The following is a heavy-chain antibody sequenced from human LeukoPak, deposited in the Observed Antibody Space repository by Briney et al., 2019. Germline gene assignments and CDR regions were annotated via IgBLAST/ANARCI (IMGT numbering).Heavy chain of an antibody. CDR3: AKGGYTYGGRLFDY. CDR2: ISGDGGAT. V-gene: IGHV3-43*02. CDR1: GFTFYDYV. J-gene: IGHJ4*02. Sequence: PGGSLRLSCAASGFTFYDYVMHWVRQAPGKGLEWVSFISGDGGATYYADSAKGRFTISRDNGRKSLYLQMDSLRTEDTALYYCAKGGYTYGGRLFDYWGQGTLVTVSS. D-gene: IGHD5-18*01.